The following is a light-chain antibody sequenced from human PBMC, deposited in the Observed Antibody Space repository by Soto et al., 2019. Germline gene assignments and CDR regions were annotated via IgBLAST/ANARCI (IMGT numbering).Light chain of an antibody. J-gene: IGLJ1*01. CDR1: SSNIGSNT. CDR2: SNN. Sequence: QSALTQLPSASGTPGQRVTISCSGSSSNIGSNTVNWYQQLPGTAPKLLIYSNNRRPSGVPDRFSDSKSGTSASLAISGLQSEDEANYYCAAWDDSLDGPGYVFGTGTKVTVL. V-gene: IGLV1-44*01. CDR3: AAWDDSLDGPGYV.